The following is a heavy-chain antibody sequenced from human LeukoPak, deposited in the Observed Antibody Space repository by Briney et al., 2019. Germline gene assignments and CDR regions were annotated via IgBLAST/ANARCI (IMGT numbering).Heavy chain of an antibody. CDR2: IRTKIEGETT. CDR3: ATERNWELLRPYGLDI. Sequence: PGGSLRLSCAAPGFNFQYVWMDWVRQAPGKGLEWVGRIRTKIEGETTDYAAPVRGRFTISRDDSKTTLYLHMNSLKTDDSAVYYCATERNWELLRPYGLDIWGQGTTVTVSS. D-gene: IGHD1-26*01. J-gene: IGHJ6*02. CDR1: GFNFQYVW. V-gene: IGHV3-15*01.